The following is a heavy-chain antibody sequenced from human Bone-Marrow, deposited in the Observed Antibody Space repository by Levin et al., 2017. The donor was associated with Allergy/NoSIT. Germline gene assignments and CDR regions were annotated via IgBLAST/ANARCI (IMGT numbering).Heavy chain of an antibody. V-gene: IGHV1-2*02. CDR3: ARDQAEDSSSCHNQ. J-gene: IGHJ4*02. D-gene: IGHD6-13*01. CDR2: INPNLGGT. Sequence: PGESLKISCKASGYNFNDYFIHWVRQAPGQGLEWMGWINPNLGGTTYAEKFQGRVTMTGDTSISTAYMELTGLRSDDTAVYYCARDQAEDSSSCHNQWGQGTLVTVTS. CDR1: GYNFNDYF.